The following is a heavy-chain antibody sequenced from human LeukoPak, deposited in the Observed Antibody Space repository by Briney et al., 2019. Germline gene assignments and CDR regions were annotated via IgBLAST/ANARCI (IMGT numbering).Heavy chain of an antibody. CDR2: IIPIFGTA. Sequence: SVKVSCKASGGTFSSYAISWVRQAPGQGLEWMGGIIPIFGTANYAQKFQGRVTITTDKSTSTAYMELSSLRSEDTAVYYCASVIVVVPAAARFDTEYYFDYWGQGTLVTVSS. CDR1: GGTFSSYA. D-gene: IGHD2-2*01. V-gene: IGHV1-69*05. J-gene: IGHJ4*02. CDR3: ASVIVVVPAAARFDTEYYFDY.